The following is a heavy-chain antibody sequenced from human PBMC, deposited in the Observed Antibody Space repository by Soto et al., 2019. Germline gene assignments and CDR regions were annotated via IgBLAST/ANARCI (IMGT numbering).Heavy chain of an antibody. J-gene: IGHJ6*02. CDR3: GIQQGHCGSTTCFVYYSVDV. CDR2: IYYSGST. CDR1: GGSISSSSYS. D-gene: IGHD2-2*01. V-gene: IGHV4-39*01. Sequence: QLQLQESGPRLVKTSETLSLTCSVSGGSISSSSYSWGWIRQPPGKGLEWIGTIYYSGSTQYNPSLEGRVAISADSLNNQLSLRLSSVTAADTAVYYCGIQQGHCGSTTCFVYYSVDVWGQGTTVTVS.